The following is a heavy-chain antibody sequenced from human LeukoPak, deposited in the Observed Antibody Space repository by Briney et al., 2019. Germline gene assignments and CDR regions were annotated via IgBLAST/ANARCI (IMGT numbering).Heavy chain of an antibody. CDR1: GFTFSRHG. D-gene: IGHD1-26*01. Sequence: GGSLRLSCVASGFTFSRHGMHWVRQAPGKGLEWVSIIYSGGSTFYADSVKGRFTISRDNSKNTLYLQMNSLRAEDTAVYYCARGGSYLSAFDIWGQGTMVTVSS. CDR2: IYSGGST. V-gene: IGHV3-53*01. J-gene: IGHJ3*02. CDR3: ARGGSYLSAFDI.